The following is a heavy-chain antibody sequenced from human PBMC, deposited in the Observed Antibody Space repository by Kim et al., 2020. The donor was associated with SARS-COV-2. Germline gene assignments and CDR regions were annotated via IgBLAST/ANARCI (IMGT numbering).Heavy chain of an antibody. CDR1: GFTFSSYA. V-gene: IGHV3-23*01. J-gene: IGHJ2*01. CDR2: ISGSGGST. D-gene: IGHD3-10*01. Sequence: GGSLRLSCAASGFTFSSYAMSWVRQAPGKGLEWVSAISGSGGSTYYADSVKGRFTISRDNSKNTLYLQMNSLRAEDTAVYYCAKDHITMVRGASLGGYFDLWGRGTLVTVSS. CDR3: AKDHITMVRGASLGGYFDL.